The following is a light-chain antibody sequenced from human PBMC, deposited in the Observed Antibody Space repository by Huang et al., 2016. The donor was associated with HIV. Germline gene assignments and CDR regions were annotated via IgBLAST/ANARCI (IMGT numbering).Light chain of an antibody. CDR3: QQSVNGLT. V-gene: IGKV3-11*01. CDR1: QNTNTH. CDR2: DAS. Sequence: IVLTQSPATLSFFPGQGVSLSCRASQNTNTHLAWYQQRPGQPPRLLIYDASSREPGVAARFSGSGSGTDFALTIRGLESEGFATYYCQQSVNGLTFGGGTKV. J-gene: IGKJ4*01.